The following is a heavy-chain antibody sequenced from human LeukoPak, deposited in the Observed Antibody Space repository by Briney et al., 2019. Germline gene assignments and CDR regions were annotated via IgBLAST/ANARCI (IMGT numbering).Heavy chain of an antibody. J-gene: IGHJ5*02. V-gene: IGHV1-18*01. CDR1: GYTFTSYG. D-gene: IGHD2-15*01. CDR2: ISAHNGNT. Sequence: ASVKVSCKASGYTFTSYGISWVRQAPGQGLEWMGWISAHNGNTNYAQKVQGRVTMTTDTSTSTAYMELRSLRYDDTAVYYCARDDCSGGSCLGWFDPWGQGTLVTVSS. CDR3: ARDDCSGGSCLGWFDP.